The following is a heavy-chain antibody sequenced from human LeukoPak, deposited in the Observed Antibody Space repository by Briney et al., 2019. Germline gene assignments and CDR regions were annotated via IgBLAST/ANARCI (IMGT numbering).Heavy chain of an antibody. J-gene: IGHJ3*02. CDR2: AYYTSKWIT. CDR1: GDSFSSDTTA. CDR3: ARERLDIPHDAFDI. D-gene: IGHD1-1*01. Sequence: RSQTLSLTCAVSGDSFSSDTTAWNWIRQSPSRGLEWLVRAYYTSKWITNYAVSVRSRITVNPNTSNNQFSLQLNSVTPEDTAVYYCARERLDIPHDAFDIRGQGTMVTVSS. V-gene: IGHV6-1*01.